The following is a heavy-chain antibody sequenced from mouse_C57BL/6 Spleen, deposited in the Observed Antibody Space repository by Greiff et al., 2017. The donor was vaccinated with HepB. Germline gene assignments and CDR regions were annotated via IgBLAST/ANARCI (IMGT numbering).Heavy chain of an antibody. CDR2: IYPGSGST. CDR3: ARGSTRVTTVYYYAIYY. J-gene: IGHJ4*01. D-gene: IGHD2-2*01. Sequence: QVQLQQPGAELVKPGASVKMSCKASGYTFTSYWITWVKLRPGQGLEWIGDIYPGSGSTNYNEKFKSKATLTVDTSSSASYMQLSTLTSEDSAVYYCARGSTRVTTVYYYAIYYWDQGTSDAVSS. CDR1: GYTFTSYW. V-gene: IGHV1-55*01.